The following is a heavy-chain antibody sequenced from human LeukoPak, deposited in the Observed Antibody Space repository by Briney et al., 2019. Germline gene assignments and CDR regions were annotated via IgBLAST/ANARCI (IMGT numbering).Heavy chain of an antibody. V-gene: IGHV3-7*01. Sequence: PGGSLRLSCAASGFTLNNAWMGWVRQAPGKRPEWVANMNIDGSEKYYADSVKGRFSISRDNARDSVYLQMASLRVEDTAVYYCARDPVEWELLLDYWGQGTLVTVSS. CDR3: ARDPVEWELLLDY. J-gene: IGHJ4*02. CDR2: MNIDGSEK. CDR1: GFTLNNAW. D-gene: IGHD1-26*01.